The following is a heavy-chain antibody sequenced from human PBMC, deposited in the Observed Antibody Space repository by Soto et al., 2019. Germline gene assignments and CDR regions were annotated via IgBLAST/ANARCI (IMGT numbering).Heavy chain of an antibody. CDR3: ARDSGYGDPFDY. V-gene: IGHV4-59*01. D-gene: IGHD4-17*01. Sequence: SETLSLTCVVSGGSLSSYYWSWIRQPPGKGLEWIGYIYYSGSTNYNPSLKSRVTISVDASKNQFSLRLSSVTAADTAVYYCARDSGYGDPFDYWGQGTLVTVSS. CDR1: GGSLSSYY. J-gene: IGHJ4*02. CDR2: IYYSGST.